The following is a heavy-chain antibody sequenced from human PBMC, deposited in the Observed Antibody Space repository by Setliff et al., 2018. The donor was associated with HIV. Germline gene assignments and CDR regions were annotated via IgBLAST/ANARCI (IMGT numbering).Heavy chain of an antibody. CDR2: ISGSGVNS. CDR1: GFLFSDHS. CDR3: ARARGGNSEWSY. Sequence: GGSLRLSCVGSGFLFSDHSLHWVRQAPGKGLEWISGISGSGVNSYYADSGKGRFTISRDNSKNTVYLQMNSLRAEDTAVYYCARARGGNSEWSYWGQGTLVTVSS. J-gene: IGHJ4*02. D-gene: IGHD2-15*01. V-gene: IGHV3-23*01.